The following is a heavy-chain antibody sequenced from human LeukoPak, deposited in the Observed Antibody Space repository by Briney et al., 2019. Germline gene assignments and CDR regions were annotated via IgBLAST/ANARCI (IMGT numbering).Heavy chain of an antibody. D-gene: IGHD6-19*01. V-gene: IGHV3-7*01. CDR2: IKQDGSDK. J-gene: IGHJ4*02. Sequence: PGGSLRLSCAASGFTFSTYWMSWVRQAPGKGLEWVANIKQDGSDKYYVDSVRGRFTISRDNAKNSLYLQMNSLRAEDTAVYYCTRDHQVAADYWGQGTLVTVSS. CDR3: TRDHQVAADY. CDR1: GFTFSTYW.